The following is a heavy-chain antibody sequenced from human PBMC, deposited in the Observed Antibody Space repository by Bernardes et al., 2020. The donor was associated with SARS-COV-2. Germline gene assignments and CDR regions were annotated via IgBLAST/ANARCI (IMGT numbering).Heavy chain of an antibody. CDR3: AKLGDPPNAFDI. J-gene: IGHJ3*02. Sequence: SLILSCAASGFTFDDYAMHWVRQAPGKGLEWVSGISWNSGSIGYADSVKGRFTISRDNAKNSLYLQMNSLRAEDTALYYCAKLGDPPNAFDIWGQGTMV. D-gene: IGHD1-26*01. CDR1: GFTFDDYA. CDR2: ISWNSGSI. V-gene: IGHV3-9*01.